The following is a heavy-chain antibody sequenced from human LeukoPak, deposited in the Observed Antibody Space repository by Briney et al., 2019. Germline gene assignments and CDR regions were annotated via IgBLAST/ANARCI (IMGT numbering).Heavy chain of an antibody. CDR1: GGSIGSGGYS. V-gene: IGHV4-30-2*01. CDR2: IYHSGST. Sequence: SQTLSLTCAVSGGSIGSGGYSWSWIRQPPGKGLEWIGYIYHSGSTYYNPSLKSRVTISVDRSKNQFSQKLSSVTAADTAVYYCARDRDGSFDYWGQGTLVTVSS. CDR3: ARDRDGSFDY. D-gene: IGHD5-24*01. J-gene: IGHJ4*02.